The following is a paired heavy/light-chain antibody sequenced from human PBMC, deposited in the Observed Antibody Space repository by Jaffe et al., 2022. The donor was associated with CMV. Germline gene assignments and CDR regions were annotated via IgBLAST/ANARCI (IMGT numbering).Light chain of an antibody. CDR2: GAS. J-gene: IGKJ3*01. CDR3: QQSYATPFT. Sequence: DIQMTQSPSSLSASVGDRVTITCRASQSISNYLNWYQQKKGNAPKLLIYGASSLQRGVPSRFSGSGSGTDLTLTISSLQPEDFATYYCQQSYATPFTFGPGTKVDVK. V-gene: IGKV1-39*01. CDR1: QSISNY.
Heavy chain of an antibody. V-gene: IGHV3-9*01. J-gene: IGHJ4*02. CDR1: GFSFGAFA. CDR3: AKQIGDTWVGRISYFDF. Sequence: EVQLVESGGGLVQPGRSLRLSCAASGFSFGAFAMHWVRQVPGKGLEWVSGISWNSGSIGYADSVKGRFTISRDNVKNSLFLEMNSLRAEDTALYFCAKQIGDTWVGRISYFDFWGQGTLVTVSS. CDR2: ISWNSGSI. D-gene: IGHD2-15*01.